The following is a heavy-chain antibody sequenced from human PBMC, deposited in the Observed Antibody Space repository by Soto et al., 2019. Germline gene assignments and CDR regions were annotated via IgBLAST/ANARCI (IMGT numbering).Heavy chain of an antibody. CDR1: GGSISSGGYS. J-gene: IGHJ4*02. D-gene: IGHD3-22*01. Sequence: SETLSLTCAVSGGSISSGGYSWSWIRQSPGKGLEWIGYISYIGSTYYNPSLKSRVTISLDRSKNQFSLKLTSVTAADTAVYYCARNHYYDSSHYSYYFDYCGQVALVTGS. CDR2: ISYIGST. V-gene: IGHV4-30-2*06. CDR3: ARNHYYDSSHYSYYFDY.